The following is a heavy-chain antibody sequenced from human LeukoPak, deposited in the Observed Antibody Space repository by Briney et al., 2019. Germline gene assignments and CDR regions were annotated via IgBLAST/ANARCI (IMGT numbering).Heavy chain of an antibody. CDR2: IVSETVGGRT. CDR1: GLTVTNAW. Sequence: PGGSLRLSCAASGLTVTNAWMNRVRQAPGKGLEWVARIVSETVGGRTDYAASVKGRFTISRDDSKSTLFLQMSSLKIEDTAVYYCATSITTPGAFDIWGQGVLVTVSS. V-gene: IGHV3-15*04. D-gene: IGHD1-1*01. J-gene: IGHJ4*02. CDR3: ATSITTPGAFDI.